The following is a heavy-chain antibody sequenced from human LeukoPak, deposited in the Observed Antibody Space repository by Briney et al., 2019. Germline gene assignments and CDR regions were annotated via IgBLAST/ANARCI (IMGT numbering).Heavy chain of an antibody. CDR1: GGTFSSYA. D-gene: IGHD3-10*01. V-gene: IGHV1-69*05. Sequence: GASVKVSCKASGGTFSSYAISWARQAPGQGLEWMGGIIPIFGTANYAQKFQGRVTITTDESTSTAYMELSSLRSEDTAVYYCAMQSLGSDRLGGATLYYYYYYMDVWGKGTTVTVSS. CDR2: IIPIFGTA. CDR3: AMQSLGSDRLGGATLYYYYYYMDV. J-gene: IGHJ6*03.